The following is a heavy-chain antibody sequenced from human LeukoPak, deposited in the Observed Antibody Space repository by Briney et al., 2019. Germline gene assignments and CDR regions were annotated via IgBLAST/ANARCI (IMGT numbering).Heavy chain of an antibody. J-gene: IGHJ5*02. CDR3: ARSGGPSHRDTAMPYEGFDP. CDR1: GGTFSSYA. CDR2: IIPILGTA. V-gene: IGHV1-69*11. D-gene: IGHD5-18*01. Sequence: ASVKVSCKASGGTFSSYAISWVRQAPGQGLEWMGRIIPILGTANYAQKFQGRVTITTDESTSTAYMELSSLRSEDTAVYYCARSGGPSHRDTAMPYEGFDPWGQGTLVTVSS.